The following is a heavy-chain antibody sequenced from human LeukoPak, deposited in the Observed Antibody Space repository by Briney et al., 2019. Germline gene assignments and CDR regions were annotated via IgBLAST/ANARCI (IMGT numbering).Heavy chain of an antibody. CDR2: TYYKSKWYN. Sequence: PSQTLSLTCAISGDSVSSNSAAWNWIRQSPSRGLEWLGRTYYKSKWYNDYAVSVKSRITINSDTSENQFSLHLNSVTPEDTAVYYCARSGTYGDYYFDYWGQGTLVTVSS. CDR1: GDSVSSNSAA. D-gene: IGHD4-17*01. V-gene: IGHV6-1*01. J-gene: IGHJ4*02. CDR3: ARSGTYGDYYFDY.